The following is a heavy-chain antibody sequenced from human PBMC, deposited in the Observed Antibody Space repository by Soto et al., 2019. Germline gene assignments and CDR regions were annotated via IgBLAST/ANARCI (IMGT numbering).Heavy chain of an antibody. CDR3: ARVGDYGDPIYPYYYMDV. J-gene: IGHJ6*03. D-gene: IGHD4-17*01. CDR1: GFTFSSYW. CDR2: INCDGSST. Sequence: PGGSLRLSCAASGFTFSSYWMHWVRQAPGKGLVWVARINCDGSSTSYADSVKGRFTISRDNATNTLYLQMNRLRAEDTAVYYCARVGDYGDPIYPYYYMDVWGKGTTVTVSS. V-gene: IGHV3-74*01.